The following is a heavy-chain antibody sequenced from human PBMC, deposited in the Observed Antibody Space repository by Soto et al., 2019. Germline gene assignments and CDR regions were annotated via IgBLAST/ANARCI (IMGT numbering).Heavy chain of an antibody. CDR2: ISAYNGNT. V-gene: IGHV1-18*04. J-gene: IGHJ5*02. CDR3: ARLEQFDWLVRGYDP. CDR1: GYTFTSYG. D-gene: IGHD3-9*01. Sequence: QVQLVQSGAEVKKPGASVKVSCKASGYTFTSYGISWVRQAPGQGLERMGWISAYNGNTNYAQKLQGRVTMTTDTSASTAYMELRSLRYDDTAVYYCARLEQFDWLVRGYDPWGQGTLVTVSS.